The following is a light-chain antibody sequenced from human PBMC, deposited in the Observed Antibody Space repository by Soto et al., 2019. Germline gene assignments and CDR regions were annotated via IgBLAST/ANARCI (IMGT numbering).Light chain of an antibody. V-gene: IGKV4-1*01. CDR1: QTVLSSSDRKNY. CDR3: QQYHSDPIT. J-gene: IGKJ5*01. Sequence: DFVMTQSPDSLAVSLGERATINCKSSQTVLSSSDRKNYLAWFQQKPGQPPKLLISWAPVRESGVPDRFSGGGSGTDFTLTISSLQAEDVAVYYCQQYHSDPITFGQGTRLEIK. CDR2: WAP.